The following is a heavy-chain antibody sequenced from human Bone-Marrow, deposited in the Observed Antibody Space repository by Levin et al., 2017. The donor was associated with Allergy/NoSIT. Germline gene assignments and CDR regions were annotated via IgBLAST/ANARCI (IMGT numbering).Heavy chain of an antibody. CDR1: GASIHSTNYY. CDR3: ARLADNWNVNWFDP. CDR2: IYYNSYT. J-gene: IGHJ5*02. Sequence: PSQTLSLPCTVSGASIHSTNYYWGWIRQPPGKGLEWIGTIYYNSYTYYNPSLKSRVTISKDTSQNQFSLKLSSVTAADTAVYYCARLADNWNVNWFDPWGQGTLVTVSS. D-gene: IGHD1-20*01. V-gene: IGHV4-39*07.